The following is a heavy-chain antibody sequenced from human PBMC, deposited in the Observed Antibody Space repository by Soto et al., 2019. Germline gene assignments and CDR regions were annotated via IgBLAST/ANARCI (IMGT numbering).Heavy chain of an antibody. Sequence: VGSLRLSCAASGFTFSSYAMSWVRQAPGKGLEWVSAISGSGGSTYYADSVKGRFTISRDNSKNMLYLQMNSLRAEDTAVYYCAKHGYCSGGSCYGPMSYWGQGTLVTVSS. CDR2: ISGSGGST. J-gene: IGHJ4*02. V-gene: IGHV3-23*01. CDR3: AKHGYCSGGSCYGPMSY. CDR1: GFTFSSYA. D-gene: IGHD2-15*01.